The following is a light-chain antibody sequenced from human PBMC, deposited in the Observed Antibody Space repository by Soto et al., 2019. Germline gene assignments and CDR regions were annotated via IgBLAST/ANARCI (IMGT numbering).Light chain of an antibody. CDR2: EVT. CDR3: SSYTNSGTLVD. J-gene: IGLJ1*01. V-gene: IGLV2-14*01. Sequence: QSALTQPASVSGSPGQSITISCTGTTSDVSGYNYVSWYQQHPGKAPKVMIYEVTNRPSGVSNRFSGSKSGNTASLTISGLQAEDEADYYCSSYTNSGTLVDFGTWTKLTVL. CDR1: TSDVSGYNY.